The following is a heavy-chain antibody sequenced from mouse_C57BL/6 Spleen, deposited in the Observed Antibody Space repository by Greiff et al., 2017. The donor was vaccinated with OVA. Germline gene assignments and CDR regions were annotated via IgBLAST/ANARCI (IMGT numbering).Heavy chain of an antibody. D-gene: IGHD2-4*01. Sequence: VQLQQPGAELVKPGASVKMSCKASGYTFTSYWITWVKQRPGQGLEWIGDLYPGSGSTNYNEKFKSKATLTVDTSSSTAYMQLSSLASEDSAVYYCARWSDYWFAYWGQGTLVTVSA. CDR2: LYPGSGST. V-gene: IGHV1-55*01. CDR3: ARWSDYWFAY. CDR1: GYTFTSYW. J-gene: IGHJ3*01.